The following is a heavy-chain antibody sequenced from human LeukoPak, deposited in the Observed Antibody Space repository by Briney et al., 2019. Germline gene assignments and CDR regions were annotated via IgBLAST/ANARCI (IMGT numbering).Heavy chain of an antibody. CDR2: IRYDGSNK. CDR1: GFTFSSYG. CDR3: AKVGTMNYKGGAFDI. V-gene: IGHV3-30*02. Sequence: GGSLRLSCAASGFTFSSYGMHWVRQAPGKGLEWVAFIRYDGSNKYYADSVKGRFTISRDNSKNTLYLQMNRLRAEDTAVYYCAKVGTMNYKGGAFDIWGQGTMVTVSS. D-gene: IGHD1-7*01. J-gene: IGHJ3*02.